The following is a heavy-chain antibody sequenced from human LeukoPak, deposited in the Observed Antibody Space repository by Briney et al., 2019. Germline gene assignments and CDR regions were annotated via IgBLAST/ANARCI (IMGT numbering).Heavy chain of an antibody. Sequence: GGSLRLSCAASGFTFSSYSMNWVRQAPGKGLEWVSYISSSGSTIYYADSVKGRFTISRDNAKNSLYLQMNSLRAEDTAVYYCARGGGRVVAAAGVDYWDQGTLVTVSS. CDR1: GFTFSSYS. CDR2: ISSSGSTI. D-gene: IGHD6-13*01. CDR3: ARGGGRVVAAAGVDY. V-gene: IGHV3-48*04. J-gene: IGHJ4*02.